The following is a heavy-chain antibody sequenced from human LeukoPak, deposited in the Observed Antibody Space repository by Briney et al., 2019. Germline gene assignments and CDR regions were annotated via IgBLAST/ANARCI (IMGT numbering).Heavy chain of an antibody. V-gene: IGHV4-4*07. J-gene: IGHJ3*02. CDR3: ARDHEDIVATIWGEGLNI. D-gene: IGHD5-12*01. Sequence: SETLSLTCTVSGGSISSYYWSWIRQPAGKGLEWIGHIYTSGSTKYNPSLKGRVTMSVDTFKNQFSLNLSSVTAADTAVYYCARDHEDIVATIWGEGLNIWGQGTVVTVSS. CDR1: GGSISSYY. CDR2: IYTSGST.